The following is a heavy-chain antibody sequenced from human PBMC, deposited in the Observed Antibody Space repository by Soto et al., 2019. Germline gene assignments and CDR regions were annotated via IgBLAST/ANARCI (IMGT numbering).Heavy chain of an antibody. CDR2: ICYSGST. Sequence: SKTMSLTSTVSDGYISNGGYYCSWIRQHPGKGLEWIVYICYSGSTYYNPSLKSRVTISVYTSKNQFSLKLSSVTAADTALYYCARQTEYSHTIDYCGEGTLVTLYS. D-gene: IGHD2-15*01. CDR1: DGYISNGGYY. J-gene: IGHJ4*02. V-gene: IGHV4-30-4*08. CDR3: ARQTEYSHTIDY.